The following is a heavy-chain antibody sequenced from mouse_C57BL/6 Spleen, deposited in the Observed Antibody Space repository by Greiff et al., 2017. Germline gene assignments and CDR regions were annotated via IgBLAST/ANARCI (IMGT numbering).Heavy chain of an antibody. CDR3: ARGGDYDSGYYVDY. V-gene: IGHV5-6*01. D-gene: IGHD2-4*01. J-gene: IGHJ2*01. CDR2: ISSGGSYT. CDR1: GFTFSSYG. Sequence: EVHLVESGGDLVKPGGSLKLSCAASGFTFSSYGMSWVRQTPDKRLEWVATISSGGSYTYYPDSVKGRFTISRDNAKNTLYLQMSSLKSEDTAMYYCARGGDYDSGYYVDYWGQGTTLTVSS.